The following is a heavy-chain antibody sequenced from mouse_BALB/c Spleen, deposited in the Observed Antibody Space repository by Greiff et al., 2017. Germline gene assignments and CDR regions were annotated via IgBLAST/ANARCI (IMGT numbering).Heavy chain of an antibody. Sequence: VQLQQSGAELVRPGASVTLSCKASGYTFTDYEMHWVKQTPVHGLEWIGAIDPETGGTAYNQKFKGKATLTADKSSSTAYMELRSLTSEDSAVYYCTMITTQFAYWGQGTLVTVSA. D-gene: IGHD2-4*01. CDR1: GYTFTDYE. V-gene: IGHV1-15*01. CDR2: IDPETGGT. J-gene: IGHJ3*01. CDR3: TMITTQFAY.